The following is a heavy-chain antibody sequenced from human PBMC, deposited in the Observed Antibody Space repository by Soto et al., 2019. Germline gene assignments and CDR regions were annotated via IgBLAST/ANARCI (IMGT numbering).Heavy chain of an antibody. CDR3: ARVTAPNFYDFWSGYYTGIDY. Sequence: QVQLQESGPGLVKPSQTLSLTCTVSGGSISSGGYYWSWIRQHPGKGLEWIGYIYYSGSTYYNPSLTSRVTISVDTSKNQFSLKLSSVTAADTAVYYCARVTAPNFYDFWSGYYTGIDYWGQGTLVTVSS. D-gene: IGHD3-3*01. CDR2: IYYSGST. CDR1: GGSISSGGYY. J-gene: IGHJ4*02. V-gene: IGHV4-31*03.